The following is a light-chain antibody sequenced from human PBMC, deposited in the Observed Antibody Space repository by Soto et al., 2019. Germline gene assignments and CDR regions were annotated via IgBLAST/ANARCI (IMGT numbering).Light chain of an antibody. V-gene: IGKV1-39*01. J-gene: IGKJ1*01. Sequence: DIQMTQSPSSLSASEGDRVTITFRVSQSISSYLNWYQHKPGKAPKLLIYAASSLQTGVQSRFSGSRSGTDFDLTISSLQSEDFATYYCQQTDTFPRTFGQGTKVEMK. CDR2: AAS. CDR1: QSISSY. CDR3: QQTDTFPRT.